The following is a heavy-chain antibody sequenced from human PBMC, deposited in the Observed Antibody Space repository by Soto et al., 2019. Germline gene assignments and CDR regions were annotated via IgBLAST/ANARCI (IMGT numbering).Heavy chain of an antibody. CDR3: ATYSTDSSGYYDSDAFDI. CDR1: GGTFSSYA. J-gene: IGHJ3*02. V-gene: IGHV1-69*01. CDR2: IIPIFGTA. Sequence: QVQLVQSGAEVKKPGSSVKVSCKASGGTFSSYAISWVRQAPGQGLEWMGGIIPIFGTANYAQKFQGRVTITADESTSTAYMELSSLRSEDTAVYYCATYSTDSSGYYDSDAFDIWGQGTMVTVSS. D-gene: IGHD3-22*01.